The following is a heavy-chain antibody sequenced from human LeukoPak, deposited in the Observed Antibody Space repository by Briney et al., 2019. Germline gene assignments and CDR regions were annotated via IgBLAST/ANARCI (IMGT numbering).Heavy chain of an antibody. D-gene: IGHD2/OR15-2a*01. Sequence: SETLPLTCTVSGGSISSYYWSWIRQPPGKGLEWIGYIYYSGSTNYNPSLKSRVTISVDTSKNQFSLKLSSVTAADTAVYYCARADASMLQLYWGQGTLVTVSS. CDR3: ARADASMLQLY. CDR2: IYYSGST. CDR1: GGSISSYY. V-gene: IGHV4-59*01. J-gene: IGHJ4*02.